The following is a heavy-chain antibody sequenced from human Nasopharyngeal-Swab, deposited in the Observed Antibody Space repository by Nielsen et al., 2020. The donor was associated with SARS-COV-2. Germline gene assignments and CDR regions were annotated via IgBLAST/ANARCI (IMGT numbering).Heavy chain of an antibody. CDR3: ARGGRSDYYDALDVWGRGLDV. CDR2: ISPSGGT. D-gene: IGHD3-16*01. Sequence: SDPLSLTCTFHDGSFSAKYWRWVRQPRGEGLEWIGEISPSGGTNYGPSIKNRVTISLDKSKYQFSLTIRSATAADTAVYFCARGGRSDYYDALDVWGRGLDVWGQGTKVTVSS. J-gene: IGHJ6*02. V-gene: IGHV4-34*01. CDR1: DGSFSAKY.